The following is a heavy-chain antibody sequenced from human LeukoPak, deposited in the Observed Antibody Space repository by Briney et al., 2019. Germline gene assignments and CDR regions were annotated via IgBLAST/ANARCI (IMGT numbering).Heavy chain of an antibody. J-gene: IGHJ4*02. CDR3: ARRVGGPYDY. CDR1: EFTFSSYD. CDR2: INTAGDT. V-gene: IGHV3-13*04. Sequence: GGSLRLSCAASEFTFSSYDMHWVRQATGKGLEWVSAINTAGDTYYPGSVKGRFTISRDNARNSLYLQMNGLRAGDTAVYYCARRVGGPYDYWGQGTLVTVSS. D-gene: IGHD2-2*01.